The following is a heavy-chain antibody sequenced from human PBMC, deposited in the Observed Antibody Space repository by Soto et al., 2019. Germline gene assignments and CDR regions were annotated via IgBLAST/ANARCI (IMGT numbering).Heavy chain of an antibody. D-gene: IGHD1-26*01. CDR2: IYYSGGT. J-gene: IGHJ4*02. Sequence: RSETLSLTCTVSGGSISSYYWSWIRQPPGKGLEWIGYIYYSGGTNYNPSLKSRVTISVDTSKNQFSLKLSSVTAADTAVYYCARVIGSYFNQFDYWGQGTLVTVSS. V-gene: IGHV4-59*01. CDR3: ARVIGSYFNQFDY. CDR1: GGSISSYY.